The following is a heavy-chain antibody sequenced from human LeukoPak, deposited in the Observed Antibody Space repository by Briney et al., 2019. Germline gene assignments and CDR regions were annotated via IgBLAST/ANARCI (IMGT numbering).Heavy chain of an antibody. CDR2: IYYGGTT. V-gene: IGHV4-59*08. CDR1: GGSISSYY. D-gene: IGHD6-13*01. J-gene: IGHJ6*03. Sequence: SETLSLTCTVSGGSISSYYWSWLRQPPGKGLEWIGYIYYGGTTNYNPSLKSRVTISIDTPKNQFSLRLSSVTAADTAVYYCARCKQQIIRGRRGYYYMDVWGKGTTVTVSS. CDR3: ARCKQQIIRGRRGYYYMDV.